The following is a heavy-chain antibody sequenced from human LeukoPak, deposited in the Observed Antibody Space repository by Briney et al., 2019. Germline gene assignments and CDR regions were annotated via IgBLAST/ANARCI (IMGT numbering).Heavy chain of an antibody. CDR2: ISSSSSTI. Sequence: PGGSLRLSCAASGFTFSRYNMNWVCQAPGKGLEWVSYISSSSSTIDYADSVKGRFTISRDNAKNSLYLQMNSLRDEDTAVYYCARDGYGDYRVDYWGQGTLVTVSS. J-gene: IGHJ4*02. CDR1: GFTFSRYN. CDR3: ARDGYGDYRVDY. D-gene: IGHD4-17*01. V-gene: IGHV3-48*02.